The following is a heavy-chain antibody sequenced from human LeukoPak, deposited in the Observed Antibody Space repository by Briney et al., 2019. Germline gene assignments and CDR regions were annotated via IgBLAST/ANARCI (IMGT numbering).Heavy chain of an antibody. Sequence: ASVKVSCKACGYTFTSYYINWVRQATGQGLEWMGWMNPNSGNTGYAQKFQRRVTMTRNTSISTAYMELSSVRSEDTAVYYCARGRGAARIWGQGTLVTVSS. J-gene: IGHJ4*02. CDR3: ARGRGAARI. CDR1: GYTFTSYY. D-gene: IGHD6-6*01. V-gene: IGHV1-8*01. CDR2: MNPNSGNT.